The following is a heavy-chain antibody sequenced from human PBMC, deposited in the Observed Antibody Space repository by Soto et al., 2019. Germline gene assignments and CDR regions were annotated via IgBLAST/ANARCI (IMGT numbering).Heavy chain of an antibody. J-gene: IGHJ6*02. CDR2: ISWDGGST. D-gene: IGHD6-6*01. CDR3: AKDLEYSSSSSRYYYYYGMDV. Sequence: GGSLRLSCAASGFTFDDYTMHWVRQAPGKGLEWVSLISWDGGSTYYADSVKGRFTISRDNSKNSLYLQMNSLRTEDTALYYCAKDLEYSSSSSRYYYYYGMDVWGQGTTVTVSS. CDR1: GFTFDDYT. V-gene: IGHV3-43*01.